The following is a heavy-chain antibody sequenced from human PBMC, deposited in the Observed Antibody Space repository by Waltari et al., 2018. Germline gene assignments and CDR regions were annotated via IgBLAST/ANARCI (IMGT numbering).Heavy chain of an antibody. CDR1: GYTFTDYY. J-gene: IGHJ4*02. V-gene: IGHV1-69-2*01. D-gene: IGHD3-22*01. CDR3: ATDSTGWLGQLSRF. CDR2: VDPEEGET. Sequence: EVQLVQSGAEVKKPGATVKISCKASGYTFTDYYMHWVQQAPGKGLEWMGRVDPEEGETIYAEKFQGRVTITADTSTDTAYMELSSLRSEDTAVYYCATDSTGWLGQLSRFWGQGTLVTVSS.